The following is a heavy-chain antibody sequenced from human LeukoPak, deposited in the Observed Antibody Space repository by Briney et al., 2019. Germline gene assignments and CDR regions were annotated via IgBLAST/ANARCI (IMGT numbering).Heavy chain of an antibody. CDR3: VRDGVGAPPFDY. V-gene: IGHV3-74*01. Sequence: GGSLRLSCAASGFTFSSHWMHWVRHTPGKGLVWVSRIKSDGSSVDYADSVKGRFTISRDNAKNTLYLQMNSLRAEDMAVYYCVRDGVGAPPFDYWGQGALVTVSS. J-gene: IGHJ4*02. D-gene: IGHD1-26*01. CDR2: IKSDGSSV. CDR1: GFTFSSHW.